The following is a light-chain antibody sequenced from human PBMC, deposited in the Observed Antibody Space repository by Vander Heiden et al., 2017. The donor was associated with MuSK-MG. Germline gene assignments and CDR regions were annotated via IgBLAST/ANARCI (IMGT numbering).Light chain of an antibody. Sequence: DIAMTQSPLSLPVTPGEPASISCRSSQSLMHSNGYKYLDWYLQKPGLSPQLLIYLGSNRASAVPDTFTGSRSGTEFTLKISRVVAEDVGVYYCRVAPETPITFGPGTRLEIK. CDR1: QSLMHSNGYKY. CDR3: RVAPETPIT. J-gene: IGKJ5*01. CDR2: LGS. V-gene: IGKV2-28*01.